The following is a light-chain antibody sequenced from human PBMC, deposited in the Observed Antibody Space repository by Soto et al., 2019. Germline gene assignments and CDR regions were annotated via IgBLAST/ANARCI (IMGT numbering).Light chain of an antibody. J-gene: IGKJ2*01. CDR1: HSVTSNY. CDR3: QQYENSPYT. CDR2: GAS. Sequence: EIVLTQSPGTLSLSPGERATLSCRTSHSVTSNYLAWYQQTPGQAPRLLIYGASTRATGIPDRFSGSGSGTDFTLTISRLEPEDFAVFYCQQYENSPYTFGQGTKVDIK. V-gene: IGKV3-20*01.